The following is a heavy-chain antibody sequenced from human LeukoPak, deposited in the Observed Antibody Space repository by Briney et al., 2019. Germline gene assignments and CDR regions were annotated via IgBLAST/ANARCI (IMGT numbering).Heavy chain of an antibody. D-gene: IGHD3-10*01. CDR3: TTSLAITMVRYFDY. Sequence: PGGSLRLSCAASGFTFSSYAMSWVRQAPGKGLEWVGRIKSKTDGGTTDYAAPVKGRFTISRDDSKNTLYLQMNSLKTEDTAVYYCTTSLAITMVRYFDYWGQGTLVTVSS. CDR2: IKSKTDGGTT. V-gene: IGHV3-15*01. CDR1: GFTFSSYA. J-gene: IGHJ4*02.